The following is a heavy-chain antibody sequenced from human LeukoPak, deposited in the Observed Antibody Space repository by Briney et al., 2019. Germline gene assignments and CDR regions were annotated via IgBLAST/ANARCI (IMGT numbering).Heavy chain of an antibody. Sequence: SETLSLTCTVSGGSISSSSYYWGWIRQPPGKGLEWIGSIYYSGSTYYNPSLKSRATISVDTSKNQCSLKLSSVTAADTAVYYCARGSLLWFGVNAFDIWGQGTMVTVSS. D-gene: IGHD3-10*01. CDR2: IYYSGST. J-gene: IGHJ3*02. V-gene: IGHV4-39*07. CDR1: GGSISSSSYY. CDR3: ARGSLLWFGVNAFDI.